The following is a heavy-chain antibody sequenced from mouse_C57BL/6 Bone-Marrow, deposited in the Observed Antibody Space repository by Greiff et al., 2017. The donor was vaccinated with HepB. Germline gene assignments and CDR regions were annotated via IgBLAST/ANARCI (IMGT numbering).Heavy chain of an antibody. CDR2: IYPRSGNT. CDR1: GYTFTSYG. D-gene: IGHD2-12*01. V-gene: IGHV1-81*01. CDR3: ARWDLRWGYFDY. Sequence: VQLQQSGAELARPGASVKLSCKASGYTFTSYGISWVKQRTGQGLEWIGEIYPRSGNTYYNEKFKGKATLTADKSSSTAYMELRSLTSEDSAIYYCARWDLRWGYFDYWGQGTTLTVSA. J-gene: IGHJ2*01.